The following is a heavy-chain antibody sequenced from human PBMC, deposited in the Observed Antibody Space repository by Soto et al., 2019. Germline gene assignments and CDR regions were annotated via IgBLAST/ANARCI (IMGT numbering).Heavy chain of an antibody. J-gene: IGHJ4*02. Sequence: ASVKGSCKVSGYTLTELSMHWVRQAPGKGLEWMGGFDAEDGETIYSQKFQGRVTMTRDTSASTAYMELSSLRSEDTAVYYCARSIVVVTALDYWGQGTLVTVSS. CDR3: ARSIVVVTALDY. V-gene: IGHV1-24*01. CDR1: GYTLTELS. CDR2: FDAEDGET. D-gene: IGHD2-21*02.